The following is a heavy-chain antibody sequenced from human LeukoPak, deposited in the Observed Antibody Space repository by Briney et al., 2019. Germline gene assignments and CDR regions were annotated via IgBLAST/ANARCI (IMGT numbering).Heavy chain of an antibody. J-gene: IGHJ4*02. Sequence: GGSLRLSCAASGFTFDDYGMSWVRQAPGKGLEWVSGINWNGGSTGYADSVKGRFTISRDNAKNSVYLQMDSLRDEDTAIYHCTKAPNRYYFDYWGLGTLVTVS. CDR3: TKAPNRYYFDY. CDR2: INWNGGST. D-gene: IGHD1-14*01. CDR1: GFTFDDYG. V-gene: IGHV3-20*01.